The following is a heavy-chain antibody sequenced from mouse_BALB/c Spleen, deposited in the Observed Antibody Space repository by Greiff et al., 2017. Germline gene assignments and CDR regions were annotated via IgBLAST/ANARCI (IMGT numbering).Heavy chain of an antibody. CDR3: ARREFITTAHYYAMDY. Sequence: EVHLVESGGGLVQPGGSRKLSCAASGFTFSSFGMHWVRQAPEKGLEWVAYISSGSSTIYYADTVKGRFTISRDNPKNTLFLQMTSLRSEDTAMYYCARREFITTAHYYAMDYWGQGTSVTVSS. D-gene: IGHD1-2*01. CDR1: GFTFSSFG. J-gene: IGHJ4*01. V-gene: IGHV5-17*02. CDR2: ISSGSSTI.